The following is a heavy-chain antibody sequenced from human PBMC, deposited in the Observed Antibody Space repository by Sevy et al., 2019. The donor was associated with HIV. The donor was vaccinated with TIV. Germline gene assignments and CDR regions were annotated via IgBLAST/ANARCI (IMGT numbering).Heavy chain of an antibody. CDR2: IRLDGSDR. CDR1: GFIFGDHG. D-gene: IGHD1-7*01. Sequence: LSLTCAASGFIFGDHGMHWVRQAPGKGLEWVAFIRLDGSDRYYADSVKGRFTISRDNSKNTLYLQMNSLRAEDTAVYYCAKVPSSGWNYLLDYWGQGILVTVSS. J-gene: IGHJ4*02. CDR3: AKVPSSGWNYLLDY. V-gene: IGHV3-30*02.